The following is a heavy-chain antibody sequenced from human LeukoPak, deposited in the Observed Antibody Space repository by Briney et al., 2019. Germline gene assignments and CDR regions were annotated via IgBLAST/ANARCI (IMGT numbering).Heavy chain of an antibody. V-gene: IGHV3-53*01. CDR2: LYNAGST. CDR3: AKSMTLQWRGFFDL. D-gene: IGHD6-19*01. CDR1: GFTVSNKY. Sequence: GGSLRLSCVASGFTVSNKYMSWVRQAPGKGLEWVSVLYNAGSTYYADSVRGRFTISRDNSKNTLYLQKNSLRADDTAIYYCAKSMTLQWRGFFDLWGRGTHVTVSS. J-gene: IGHJ2*01.